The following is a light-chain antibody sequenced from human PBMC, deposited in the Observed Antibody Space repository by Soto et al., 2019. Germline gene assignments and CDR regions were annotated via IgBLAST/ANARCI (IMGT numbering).Light chain of an antibody. V-gene: IGLV3-9*01. CDR3: QVWDLNTAVV. CDR2: RDY. CDR1: NIGSKS. Sequence: SYELTQSLSVSVALGQTARITCGGNNIGSKSVHWYQQRPGQAPVVVIYRDYHRPSGTPERFSGSNSGNTATLTIIRAQAGDEGDYYCQVWDLNTAVVFGGGTKVTVL. J-gene: IGLJ2*01.